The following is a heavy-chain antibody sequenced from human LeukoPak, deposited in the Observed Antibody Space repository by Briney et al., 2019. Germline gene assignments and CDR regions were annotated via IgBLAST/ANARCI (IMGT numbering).Heavy chain of an antibody. CDR2: IKSKTDGGTT. CDR3: TTVMWSLEQLELNY. CDR1: GFTFNSFW. D-gene: IGHD1-7*01. V-gene: IGHV3-15*01. J-gene: IGHJ4*02. Sequence: GGSLRLSCAASGFTFNSFWMSWVRQAPGKGLEWVGRIKSKTDGGTTDYAAPVKGRFTISRDDSKNTLYLQMNSLKTEDTAVYYCTTVMWSLEQLELNYWGQGTLVTVSS.